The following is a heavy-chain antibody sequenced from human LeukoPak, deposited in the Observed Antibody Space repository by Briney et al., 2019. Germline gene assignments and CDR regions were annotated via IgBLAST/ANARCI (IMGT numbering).Heavy chain of an antibody. D-gene: IGHD2-8*01. CDR1: GGSISPYY. Sequence: SETLSLTCTVSGGSISPYYWSWMRQPPGKGLEWIAYIYYSGSTNYNPSLKSRVSISVDTSKNQFSLKLSSVTAADTAVYYCARGDGVGAYFDYWGQGTLVTVSS. V-gene: IGHV4-59*08. CDR3: ARGDGVGAYFDY. J-gene: IGHJ4*02. CDR2: IYYSGST.